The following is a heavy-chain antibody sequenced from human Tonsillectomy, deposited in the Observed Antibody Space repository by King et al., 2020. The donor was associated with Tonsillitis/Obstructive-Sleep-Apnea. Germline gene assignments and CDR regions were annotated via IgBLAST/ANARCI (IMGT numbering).Heavy chain of an antibody. D-gene: IGHD6-6*01. J-gene: IGHJ4*02. Sequence: VQLVESGGGLVQPGGSLRLSCAASGFTFSSYWMHWVRQAPGKGLVWVSLINSDWSRPSYADSVKGRFTISSDNAKNTQYLQMNSLRAEDTAVYYCAREGYSSSSPIDYWGQGTLVTVSS. V-gene: IGHV3-74*01. CDR3: AREGYSSSSPIDY. CDR2: INSDWSRP. CDR1: GFTFSSYW.